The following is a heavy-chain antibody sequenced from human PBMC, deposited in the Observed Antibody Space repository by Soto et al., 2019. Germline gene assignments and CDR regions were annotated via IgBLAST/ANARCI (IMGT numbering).Heavy chain of an antibody. J-gene: IGHJ5*02. Sequence: ASLTLCLPYTVSGGSSVSYYWSWILQPPGKELEWIGYIYYSGSTNYNPSLKIRVTKSVDTSKNQFSLKLSSVTAADTAVYFCVRLKYGVKPGGYWFDPWGQGTLVTVSS. CDR3: VRLKYGVKPGGYWFDP. CDR1: GGSSVSYY. CDR2: IYYSGST. D-gene: IGHD4-17*01. V-gene: IGHV4-59*08.